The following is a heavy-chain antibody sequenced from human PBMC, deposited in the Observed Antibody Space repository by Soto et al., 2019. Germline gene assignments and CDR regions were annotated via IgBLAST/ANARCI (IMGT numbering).Heavy chain of an antibody. CDR3: AREVSSGSYEPYFDY. D-gene: IGHD1-26*01. V-gene: IGHV3-13*01. J-gene: IGHJ4*02. CDR1: GFTFSSYD. CDR2: IGTAGDT. Sequence: PGGSLRLSCAASGFTFSSYDMHWVRQATGRGLEWVSAIGTAGDTYYPGSVKGRFTISRENAKNSLYLQMNSLRAGDTAGYYCAREVSSGSYEPYFDYWGQGTLVTVSS.